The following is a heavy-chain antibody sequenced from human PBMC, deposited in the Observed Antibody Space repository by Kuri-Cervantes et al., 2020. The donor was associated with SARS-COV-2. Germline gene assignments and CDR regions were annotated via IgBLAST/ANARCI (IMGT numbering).Heavy chain of an antibody. Sequence: GESLKISCAASGFSFTSYSMTWVRQTPGKGLEWVSSISRTSTYKHYADSVKGRFSMSRDNAKNSLYLQLESPRVEDTAIYYCVRGTEDYSGARSFFDSWGQGTPVTVSS. CDR2: ISRTSTYK. V-gene: IGHV3-21*06. J-gene: IGHJ4*02. CDR3: VRGTEDYSGARSFFDS. D-gene: IGHD4-11*01. CDR1: GFSFTSYS.